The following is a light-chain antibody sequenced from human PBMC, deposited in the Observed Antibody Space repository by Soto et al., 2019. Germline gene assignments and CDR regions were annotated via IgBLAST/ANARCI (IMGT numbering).Light chain of an antibody. J-gene: IGLJ1*01. CDR2: RNN. CDR1: SSNIGGNY. CDR3: AAWDDSLSGYV. Sequence: QSVLTQPPSASGAPGQRVTISCSGSSSNIGGNYVYWYQQLPGTAPKLLIYRNNQRPSGVPDRFSGSKSVTSASLAISGLRSEDEADYYCAAWDDSLSGYVFGTGTKVTVL. V-gene: IGLV1-47*01.